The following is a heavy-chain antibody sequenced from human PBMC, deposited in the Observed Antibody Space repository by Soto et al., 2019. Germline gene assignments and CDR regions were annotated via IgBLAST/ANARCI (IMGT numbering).Heavy chain of an antibody. CDR3: ARDPYSSSSAGGY. Sequence: QVQLVESGGGVVQPGRSLRLSCAASGFTFSSYGMHWVRQAPGKGLEWVAVIWYDGSNKDYADSVKGRFTISRDNSKNTLYLQMNSLRAEDTAVYYCARDPYSSSSAGGYCGQGTLVTVSS. CDR2: IWYDGSNK. CDR1: GFTFSSYG. V-gene: IGHV3-33*01. D-gene: IGHD6-6*01. J-gene: IGHJ4*02.